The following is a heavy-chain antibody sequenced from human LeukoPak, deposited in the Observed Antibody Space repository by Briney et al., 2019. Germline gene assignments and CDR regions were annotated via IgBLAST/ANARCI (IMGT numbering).Heavy chain of an antibody. CDR1: GFTFSSYW. Sequence: GGSLRLSCAASGFTFSSYWMSWVRQAPGKGLEWVSAISGSGGSTYYADSVKGRFTISRDNSKNTLYLQMNSLRAEDTAVYYCAKDRVPAAIPYDAFDIWGQGTMVTVSS. J-gene: IGHJ3*02. D-gene: IGHD2-2*01. V-gene: IGHV3-23*01. CDR2: ISGSGGST. CDR3: AKDRVPAAIPYDAFDI.